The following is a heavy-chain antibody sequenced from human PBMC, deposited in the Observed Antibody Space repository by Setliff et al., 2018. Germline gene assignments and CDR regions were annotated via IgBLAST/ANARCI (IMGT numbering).Heavy chain of an antibody. CDR2: TIPIFGST. CDR1: GGTFSSYG. J-gene: IGHJ6*03. CDR3: AREGVDTRSSTDYRYYMDV. D-gene: IGHD5-18*01. Sequence: ASVKVSCKASGGTFSSYGISWVRQAPGQGLEWMGGTIPIFGSTNYAQKFQDRVTIITDESTSTAYMELRGLRTEDTAVYYCAREGVDTRSSTDYRYYMDVWGKGTTVTVSS. V-gene: IGHV1-69*05.